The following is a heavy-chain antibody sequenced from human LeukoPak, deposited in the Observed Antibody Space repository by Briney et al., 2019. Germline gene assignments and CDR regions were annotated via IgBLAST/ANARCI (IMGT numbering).Heavy chain of an antibody. V-gene: IGHV4-59*08. J-gene: IGHJ4*02. CDR2: IYYSGST. Sequence: SETLSLTCTVSGRSISSYYWSWIRQPPGKGPEWIGYIYYSGSTNYNPSLKSRVTISVDTSKNQFSLKLSSVTAADTAVYYCASAYSSSWFDYWGQGTLVTVSS. CDR1: GRSISSYY. CDR3: ASAYSSSWFDY. D-gene: IGHD6-13*01.